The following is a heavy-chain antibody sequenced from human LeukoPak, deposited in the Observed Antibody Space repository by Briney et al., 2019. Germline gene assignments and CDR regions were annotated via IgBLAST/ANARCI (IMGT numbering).Heavy chain of an antibody. CDR3: ARLVAAGFDY. CDR1: GYRFTSYW. Sequence: GASLKISFKGSGYRFTSYWIGWVRQMTGKGLEWMGIIYPGDSDTSYSPSFQGQVTISADKSISTAYLQWSSLKASDTAMYYCARLVAAGFDYWGQGTLVTVSS. D-gene: IGHD6-13*01. V-gene: IGHV5-51*01. CDR2: IYPGDSDT. J-gene: IGHJ4*02.